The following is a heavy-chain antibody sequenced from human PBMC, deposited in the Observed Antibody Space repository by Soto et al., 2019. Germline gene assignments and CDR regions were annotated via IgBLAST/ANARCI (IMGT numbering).Heavy chain of an antibody. CDR2: IKQDGSEK. CDR3: ARDSIGSYDAFDI. V-gene: IGHV3-7*01. CDR1: GFTFSSYW. J-gene: IGHJ3*02. D-gene: IGHD1-26*01. Sequence: GGSLRLSCAASGFTFSSYWMSWVRQAPGKGLEWVVNIKQDGSEKYYVDSVKGRFTISRDNAKNSLYLQMNSLRAEDTAVYYCARDSIGSYDAFDIWGQGTMVTVSS.